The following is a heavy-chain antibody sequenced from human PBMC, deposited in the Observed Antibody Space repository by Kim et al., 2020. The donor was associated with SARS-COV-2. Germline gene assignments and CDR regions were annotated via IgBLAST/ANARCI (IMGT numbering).Heavy chain of an antibody. Sequence: GGSLRLSCVVSGFSLGNDWMSWVRQAPGKGLEWVAMIKGDGSKEYYVASVKGRFTMSRDNAKNSLYLKMSRLRTEETAIYYCAALDTADVPGGIWGQGTLVSAPS. CDR1: GFSLGNDW. J-gene: IGHJ4*02. V-gene: IGHV3-7*01. CDR3: AALDTADVPGGI. CDR2: IKGDGSKE. D-gene: IGHD3-10*02.